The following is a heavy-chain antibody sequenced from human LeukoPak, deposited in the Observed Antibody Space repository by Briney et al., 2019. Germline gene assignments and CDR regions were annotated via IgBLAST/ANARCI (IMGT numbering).Heavy chain of an antibody. Sequence: GGSLRLSCAVSGFTVSNDYMSWVRKAPGKGLEWVSVIYGGGSTYYADSVRGRFTITRGNSENSLYLQMDSLRAEDTAVYYCTRLLPSSHHFFDSWGQGTLVTVSS. CDR3: TRLLPSSHHFFDS. CDR2: IYGGGST. CDR1: GFTVSNDY. V-gene: IGHV3-53*01. J-gene: IGHJ4*02. D-gene: IGHD6-6*01.